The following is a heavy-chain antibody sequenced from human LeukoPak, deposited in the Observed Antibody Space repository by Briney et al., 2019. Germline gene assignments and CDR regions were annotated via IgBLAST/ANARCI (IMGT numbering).Heavy chain of an antibody. J-gene: IGHJ4*02. D-gene: IGHD2-2*01. CDR1: GGSISSYY. Sequence: SETLSLTCTVYGGSISSYYWSWIRQPAGKGLEWIGRIYTSGSTNYNPSLESRVTMSVDTSKNQFSLKLSSVTAADTAVYYCARDARRPYVGFQEVPWGYFDYWGQGTLVTVSS. CDR2: IYTSGST. CDR3: ARDARRPYVGFQEVPWGYFDY. V-gene: IGHV4-4*07.